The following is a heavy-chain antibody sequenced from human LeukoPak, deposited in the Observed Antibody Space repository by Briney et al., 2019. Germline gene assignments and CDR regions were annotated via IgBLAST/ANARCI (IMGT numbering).Heavy chain of an antibody. V-gene: IGHV3-74*01. CDR1: GFTLTTYW. CDR3: VRDAGHDAFDI. CDR2: INSDGKIR. J-gene: IGHJ3*02. Sequence: PGGSLRLSCAASGFTLTTYWMHWVRQAPGKDLVWVSRINSDGKIRTYADSVKGRLTISGDYAKNTLYLQMNSLRAEDTAVYYCVRDAGHDAFDIWGQGTTVNVSS.